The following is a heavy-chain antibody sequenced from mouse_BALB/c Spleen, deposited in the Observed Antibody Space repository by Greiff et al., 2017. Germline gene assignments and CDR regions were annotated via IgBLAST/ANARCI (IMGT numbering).Heavy chain of an antibody. V-gene: IGHV1-87*01. CDR3: ARGELLLLY. J-gene: IGHJ2*01. D-gene: IGHD1-1*01. CDR1: GYTFTSYW. Sequence: VQLQQSGAELARPGASVKLSCKASGYTFTSYWMQWVQQRPGQGLEWIGAIYPGDGDTRYTQKFKGKATLTADKSSSTAYMQLSSLASEDSAVYYCARGELLLLYWGQGTTLTVSS. CDR2: IYPGDGDT.